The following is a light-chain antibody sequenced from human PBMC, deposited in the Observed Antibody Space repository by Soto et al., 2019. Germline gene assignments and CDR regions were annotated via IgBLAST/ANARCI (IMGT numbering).Light chain of an antibody. V-gene: IGLV2-11*01. CDR1: SSDVGGYNY. CDR3: CSYAGSYTFYV. J-gene: IGLJ1*01. CDR2: DVI. Sequence: QSALTQPRSVSGSPGQSVTISCTGTSSDVGGYNYLSWYQQPPNKAPKLMIYDVIKRPSGVPDRFSGSKSGNTASLTISGLQAEDEADYYCCSYAGSYTFYVFGTGTQLTVL.